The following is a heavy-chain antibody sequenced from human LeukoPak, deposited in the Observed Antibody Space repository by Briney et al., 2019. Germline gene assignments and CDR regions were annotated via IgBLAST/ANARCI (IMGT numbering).Heavy chain of an antibody. V-gene: IGHV4-59*01. D-gene: IGHD4-17*01. J-gene: IGHJ4*02. Sequence: PSETLSLTCTVSGGSISSYYWSWIRQPPGKGLEWIGYIYYSGSTSYNPSLKSRVTISVDTSKNQFSLKLSSVTAADTAVYYCARAGADYGDAPFDYWGQGTLVTVSS. CDR3: ARAGADYGDAPFDY. CDR2: IYYSGST. CDR1: GGSISSYY.